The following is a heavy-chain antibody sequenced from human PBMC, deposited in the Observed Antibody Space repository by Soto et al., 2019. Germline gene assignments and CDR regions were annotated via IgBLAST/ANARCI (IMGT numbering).Heavy chain of an antibody. D-gene: IGHD6-13*01. J-gene: IGHJ6*02. CDR3: ARHPPLASYYGMDV. V-gene: IGHV5-10-1*01. Sequence: PGESMKISCKGSGYSFTSYWISWVRQMPGKGLEWMGRIDPSDSYTNYSPSFQGHVTISADKSISTAYLQWSSLKASDTAMYYCARHPPLASYYGMDVWGQGTTVTVSS. CDR1: GYSFTSYW. CDR2: IDPSDSYT.